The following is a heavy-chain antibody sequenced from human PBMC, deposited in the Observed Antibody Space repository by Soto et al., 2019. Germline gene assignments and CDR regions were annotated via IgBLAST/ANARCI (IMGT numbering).Heavy chain of an antibody. D-gene: IGHD2-15*01. CDR1: GGSFSGDS. J-gene: IGHJ5*02. V-gene: IGHV4-34*01. CDR2: INHSGST. CDR3: ARGYCSGGSCDSVVRFDP. Sequence: QVQLQQWGAGLLKPSETLSLTCAVYGGSFSGDSWSGIRQPPGKGLEWIGEINHSGSTNDNPSLKGGVTISVATSKNQFSLTLSSVTAADTAVYYLARGYCSGGSCDSVVRFDPWGQGTLVTVSS.